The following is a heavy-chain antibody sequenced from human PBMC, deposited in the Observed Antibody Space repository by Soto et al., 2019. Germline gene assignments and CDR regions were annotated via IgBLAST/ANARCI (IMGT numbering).Heavy chain of an antibody. J-gene: IGHJ4*02. CDR3: AIKVATSNFDH. D-gene: IGHD5-12*01. CDR2: TNPATGGT. CDR1: GYMLTDYY. V-gene: IGHV1-2*02. Sequence: QVQVVQSGTEVKKPGASVKVSCKASGYMLTDYYMPWMRQAPRRGLDWMGWTNPATGGTMYDQKLQGRVTMTRDTAINTAYKELSRLQYDDKAMYYCAIKVATSNFDHWGQGTLVTVSS.